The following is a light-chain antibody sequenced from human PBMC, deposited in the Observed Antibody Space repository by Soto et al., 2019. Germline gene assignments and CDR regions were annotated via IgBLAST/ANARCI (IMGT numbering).Light chain of an antibody. Sequence: DIQMTQSPSTLSASVGDRVTITSRASQSISGWLAWYQQTPGKAPKLLIYDASTLESGVPSRFSGSGSGTEFTLTISSLQPDDFATYYCQHYKVGTFGQGTKVEIK. J-gene: IGKJ1*01. CDR2: DAS. CDR3: QHYKVGT. CDR1: QSISGW. V-gene: IGKV1-5*01.